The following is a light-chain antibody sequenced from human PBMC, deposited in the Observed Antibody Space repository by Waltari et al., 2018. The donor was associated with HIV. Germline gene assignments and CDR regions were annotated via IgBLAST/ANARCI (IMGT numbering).Light chain of an antibody. CDR2: DNN. J-gene: IGLJ2*01. CDR1: SSNLGNNY. V-gene: IGLV1-51*01. Sequence: QSVLTPPPSVSAAPGQKVTIPCPGSSSNLGNNYLPWYQQLPGTAPKLLIYDNNKRPSGIPDRFSGSKSGTSATLGITGLQTGDEADYYCGTWDSSLSADVVFGGGTKLTVL. CDR3: GTWDSSLSADVV.